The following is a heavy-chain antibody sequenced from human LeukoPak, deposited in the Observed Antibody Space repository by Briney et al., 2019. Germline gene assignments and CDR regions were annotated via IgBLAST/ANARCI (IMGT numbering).Heavy chain of an antibody. Sequence: GGSLRLSCAASGFTFSSYSMNWVRQAPGKGLEWVSYISSSSSTIYYADSVKGRFTISRDNAKNSLYLQMNSLRAEDTAVYYCAKEKKYYYDGSGYPGYDYWGQGTLSPSPQ. CDR3: AKEKKYYYDGSGYPGYDY. CDR2: ISSSSSTI. J-gene: IGHJ4*02. CDR1: GFTFSSYS. V-gene: IGHV3-48*01. D-gene: IGHD3-22*01.